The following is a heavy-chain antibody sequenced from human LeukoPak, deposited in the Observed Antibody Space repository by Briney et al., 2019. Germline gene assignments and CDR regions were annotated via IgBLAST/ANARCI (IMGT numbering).Heavy chain of an antibody. CDR1: GGSISTYY. CDR2: IYSSGHT. CDR3: ARHPFSDGFDI. V-gene: IGHV4-59*08. Sequence: SQTLSLTCTVSGGSISTYYWSWIRQPPGKGLEWIAYIYSSGHTNYNPSLRGRVTISVDTSKNQFSLKVNSVTAADTAVYYCARHPFSDGFDIWGQGTMVTVSS. J-gene: IGHJ3*02.